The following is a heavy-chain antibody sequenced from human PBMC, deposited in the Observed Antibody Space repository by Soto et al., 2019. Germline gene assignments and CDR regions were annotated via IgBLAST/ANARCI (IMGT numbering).Heavy chain of an antibody. V-gene: IGHV3-23*01. D-gene: IGHD1-26*01. Sequence: EVQLLESGGGLVQPGGSLRLSCAASGFTFSTYAMSWVRQAPGKGPEWVSAISGSRGTTYYADSVKGRFTLSRDNSKDTLYLQMNSLSAEDTALYFCAKHLSGSDLFDYCGQGTQVTVSS. CDR2: ISGSRGTT. CDR3: AKHLSGSDLFDY. J-gene: IGHJ4*02. CDR1: GFTFSTYA.